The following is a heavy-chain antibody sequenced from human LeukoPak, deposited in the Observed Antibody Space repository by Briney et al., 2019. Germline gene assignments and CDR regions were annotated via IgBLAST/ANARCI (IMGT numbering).Heavy chain of an antibody. V-gene: IGHV3-33*01. CDR3: AREEGADGTSGINS. CDR1: GFTSSSYG. CDR2: IWYDGSNK. J-gene: IGHJ4*02. D-gene: IGHD4-23*01. Sequence: GGSLRLSCAASGFTSSSYGMHWVRQAPGKGLEWVAVIWYDGSNKDYADSVKGRFTVSRDNSKNTLYLQMNSLRVEDTAVYYCAREEGADGTSGINSWGQGTLVIVSS.